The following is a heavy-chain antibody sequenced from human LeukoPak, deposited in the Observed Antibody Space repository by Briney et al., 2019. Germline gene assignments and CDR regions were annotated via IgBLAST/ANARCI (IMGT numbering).Heavy chain of an antibody. J-gene: IGHJ4*02. Sequence: ASVRVSCKASGYTFTSYDINWVRQATGQGLEWMGWMNPNSGNTGYAQKFQGRVTITRNTSISTAYMELSSLRSEDTAVYYCARGVDSSGYYYYYWGQGTLVTVSS. CDR1: GYTFTSYD. V-gene: IGHV1-8*03. D-gene: IGHD3-22*01. CDR2: MNPNSGNT. CDR3: ARGVDSSGYYYYY.